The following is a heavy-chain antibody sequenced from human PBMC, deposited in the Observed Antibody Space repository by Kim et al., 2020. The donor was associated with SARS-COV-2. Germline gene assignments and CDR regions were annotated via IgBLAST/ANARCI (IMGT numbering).Heavy chain of an antibody. CDR2: ISSNGGST. J-gene: IGHJ6*02. V-gene: IGHV3-64D*06. Sequence: GGSLRLSCSASGFTFSSYAMHWVRQAPGKGLEYVSAISSNGGSTYYADSVKGRFTISRDNSKNTLYLQMSSLRAEDTAVYYCVKGGIYDIAAAGNYYYYGMDVWGQEATVTVSS. D-gene: IGHD6-13*01. CDR3: VKGGIYDIAAAGNYYYYGMDV. CDR1: GFTFSSYA.